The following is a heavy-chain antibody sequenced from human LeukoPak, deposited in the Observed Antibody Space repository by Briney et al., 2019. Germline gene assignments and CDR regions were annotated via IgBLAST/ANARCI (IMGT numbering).Heavy chain of an antibody. J-gene: IGHJ4*02. CDR2: ISSSGGTI. V-gene: IGHV3-11*01. Sequence: GGSLRLSCAASGYPFFDYYMTWVRHAPGKGLEWVSYISSSGGTIYYADSVKGRVTISRDNAKNSVYLQINNLRTEDTAVYYCVRGEEAYCATTICRKFDFWGQGTQVTVSS. D-gene: IGHD2-2*01. CDR1: GYPFFDYY. CDR3: VRGEEAYCATTICRKFDF.